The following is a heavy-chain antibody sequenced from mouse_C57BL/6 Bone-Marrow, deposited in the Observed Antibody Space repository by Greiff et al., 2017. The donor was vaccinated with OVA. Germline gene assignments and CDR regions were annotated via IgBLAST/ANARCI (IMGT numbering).Heavy chain of an antibody. V-gene: IGHV1-59*01. Sequence: QVQLQQSGAELVRPGTSVKLSCKASGYTFTSYWMHWVKQRPGQGLEWIGVIDPSDSYTNYNQKFKGKATLTVDTSSSTAYMQLSSLTSEDSAVYYCARWGFYAMDYWGQGTSVTVSS. CDR3: ARWGFYAMDY. J-gene: IGHJ4*01. CDR2: IDPSDSYT. CDR1: GYTFTSYW.